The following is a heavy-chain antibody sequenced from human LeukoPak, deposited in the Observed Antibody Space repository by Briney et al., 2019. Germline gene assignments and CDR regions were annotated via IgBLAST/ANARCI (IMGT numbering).Heavy chain of an antibody. CDR1: GGSISSGDYY. CDR3: ARDYPGGYYYGMDV. D-gene: IGHD2-15*01. V-gene: IGHV4-61*08. Sequence: SETLSLTYTVSGGSISSGDYYWSWIRQPPGKGLEWIGYIYYSGSTNYNPSLKSRVTISVDTSKNQFSLKLSSVTAADTAVYYCARDYPGGYYYGMDVWGQGTTVTVSS. CDR2: IYYSGST. J-gene: IGHJ6*02.